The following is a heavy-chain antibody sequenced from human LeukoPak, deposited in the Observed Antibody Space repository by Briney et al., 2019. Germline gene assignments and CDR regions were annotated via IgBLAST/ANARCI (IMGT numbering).Heavy chain of an antibody. J-gene: IGHJ6*02. CDR1: GFTFSSYA. V-gene: IGHV3-74*03. Sequence: PGGSLRLSCAASGFTFSSYAMSWVRQAPGKGLVWVSRLNGDGSDTTYVDSVKGRFTISRDNARNTLYLHMNSLRVEDTAVYYCARRKVYEFGEGYNYGMDVWGQGTTVTVSS. D-gene: IGHD2-8*01. CDR3: ARRKVYEFGEGYNYGMDV. CDR2: LNGDGSDT.